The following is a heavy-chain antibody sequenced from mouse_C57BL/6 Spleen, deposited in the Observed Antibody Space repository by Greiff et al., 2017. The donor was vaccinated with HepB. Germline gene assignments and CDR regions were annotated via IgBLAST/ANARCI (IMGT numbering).Heavy chain of an antibody. D-gene: IGHD1-1*01. CDR1: GYTFTDYY. Sequence: QVQLKQSGAELVRPGASVKLSCKASGYTFTDYYINWVKQRPGQGLEWIARIYPGSGNTYYNEKFKGKATLTAEKSSSTAYMQLSILTSEDSAVYFCARERDYGSSLPFAYWGQGTLVTVSA. J-gene: IGHJ3*01. CDR2: IYPGSGNT. V-gene: IGHV1-76*01. CDR3: ARERDYGSSLPFAY.